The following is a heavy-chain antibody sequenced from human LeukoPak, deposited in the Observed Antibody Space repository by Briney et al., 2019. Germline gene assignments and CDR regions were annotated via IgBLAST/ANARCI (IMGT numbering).Heavy chain of an antibody. CDR1: GGSISSYY. Sequence: SETLSLTCTVSGGSISSYYWSWIRQPPGKGLEWIGYIYYSGSTNYNPPLKSRVTISVDTSKNQFSLKLSSVTAADTAVYYCAREWFGELSFDYWGQGTLVTVSS. D-gene: IGHD3-10*01. CDR2: IYYSGST. CDR3: AREWFGELSFDY. V-gene: IGHV4-59*01. J-gene: IGHJ4*02.